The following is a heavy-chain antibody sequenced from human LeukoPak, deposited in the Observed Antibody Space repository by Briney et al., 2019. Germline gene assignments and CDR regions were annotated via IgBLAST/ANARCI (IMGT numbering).Heavy chain of an antibody. V-gene: IGHV1-24*01. Sequence: ASVKVSCKVSGDTLSELSIHWVRQAPGKGLEYMGDFDPVEGQTIYGQKLQGRVTMSADTSTDTAYMKLSSLRFDDTAMYYCAREILFSSSWILGAFDIWGQGTMVTVSS. CDR2: FDPVEGQT. CDR3: AREILFSSSWILGAFDI. D-gene: IGHD6-13*01. CDR1: GDTLSELS. J-gene: IGHJ3*02.